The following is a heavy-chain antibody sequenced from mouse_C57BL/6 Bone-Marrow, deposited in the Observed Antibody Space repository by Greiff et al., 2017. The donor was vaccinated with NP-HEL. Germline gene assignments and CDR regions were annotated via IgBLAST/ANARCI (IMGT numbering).Heavy chain of an antibody. Sequence: EVQLQQSGAELVKPGASVKFFCTASGFNIKDYLMHWVKQRTEQGLEWIGRIDPEDGETKYASKFQGKATITADTASITAYLQLSSLTSEDTAVYYCARDSNYFDYWGQGTTLTVSS. CDR1: GFNIKDYL. J-gene: IGHJ2*01. V-gene: IGHV14-2*01. CDR2: IDPEDGET. CDR3: ARDSNYFDY.